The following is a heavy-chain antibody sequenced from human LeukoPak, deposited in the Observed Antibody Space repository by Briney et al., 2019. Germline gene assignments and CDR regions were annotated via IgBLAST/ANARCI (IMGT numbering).Heavy chain of an antibody. CDR2: ISGSGGST. CDR1: GFTFSSYA. D-gene: IGHD1-26*01. Sequence: GGSLRLSCAASGFTFSSYAMSWVRQAPGKGLEWVSKISGSGGSTYYADSVKGRFTISRDNSKNTVYLQMNSLRAEDTAVYYCAKDSNSGSSYLDYWGQGTLVTVSS. V-gene: IGHV3-23*01. CDR3: AKDSNSGSSYLDY. J-gene: IGHJ4*02.